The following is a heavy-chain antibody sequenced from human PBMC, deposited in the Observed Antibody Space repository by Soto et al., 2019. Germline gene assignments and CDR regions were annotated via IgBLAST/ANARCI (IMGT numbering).Heavy chain of an antibody. CDR1: GGTFSIYA. Sequence: SVKVSCEASGGTFSIYAISWVRQAPGQGLEWIGWFMPIFGTANYAQKFQGRVTITADEFTSPVYMELSSLRSEDTAVYYCARVRCSGYDYCVPAAYYFDYWGQGTLVTVSS. V-gene: IGHV1-69*13. J-gene: IGHJ4*02. CDR2: FMPIFGTA. D-gene: IGHD5-12*01. CDR3: ARVRCSGYDYCVPAAYYFDY.